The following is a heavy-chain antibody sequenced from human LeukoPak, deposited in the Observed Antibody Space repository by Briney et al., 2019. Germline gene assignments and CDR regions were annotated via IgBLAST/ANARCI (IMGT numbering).Heavy chain of an antibody. CDR2: IIPIFGTA. D-gene: IGHD1-26*01. J-gene: IGHJ6*03. V-gene: IGHV1-69*05. CDR3: ARSGAGFYYYYYMDV. Sequence: SVKVSCKASGGTFSSYAISWVRQAPGQGLEWMGGIIPIFGTANYAQKFQGRVTITTDESTSTAYMELSSLRSEDTAVYYCARSGAGFYYYYYMDVWGKGTTVTVSS. CDR1: GGTFSSYA.